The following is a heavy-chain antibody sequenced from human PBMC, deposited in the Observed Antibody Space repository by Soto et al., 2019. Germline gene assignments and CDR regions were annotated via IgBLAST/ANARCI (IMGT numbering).Heavy chain of an antibody. V-gene: IGHV3-23*01. J-gene: IGHJ4*02. CDR2: INGGGSDTT. CDR3: AKGGYCSSTNCFYYFDD. Sequence: RLSCAASGFTFDTYAMTWVRQAPGKGLEWVSIINGGGSDTTFYADSVKGRFTISRDNSKSTLFLQMNSLRVEDTAVYFCAKGGYCSSTNCFYYFDDWGQGTLVTVSS. D-gene: IGHD2-2*01. CDR1: GFTFDTYA.